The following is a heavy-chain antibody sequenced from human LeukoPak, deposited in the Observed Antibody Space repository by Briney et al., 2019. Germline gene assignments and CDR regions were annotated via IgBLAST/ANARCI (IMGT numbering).Heavy chain of an antibody. J-gene: IGHJ5*02. V-gene: IGHV4-4*02. Sequence: SETLSLTCAVSGGSISSSNWWSWVRQPPGKGLEWIGEIYHSGSTNYNPSLKSRVTISVDKSKNQFSLKLSSVTAADTAVYYCARVGPPTVTTSKWFDPWGQGTLVTVSS. CDR2: IYHSGST. CDR3: ARVGPPTVTTSKWFDP. CDR1: GGSISSSNW. D-gene: IGHD4-17*01.